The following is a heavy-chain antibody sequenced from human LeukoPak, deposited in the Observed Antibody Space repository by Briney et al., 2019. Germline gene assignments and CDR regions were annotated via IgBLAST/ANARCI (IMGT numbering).Heavy chain of an antibody. CDR2: TYYSGST. V-gene: IGHV4-59*08. Sequence: SETLSLACTVSDGSMSGYYWSWIRQPPGKGLEWIGYTYYSGSTNYNPSLKRRVTISEDRSMNQFSLKLSSVTAADTAVYYCARHKSDYGDYHAHWGQGTLVTVSS. CDR1: DGSMSGYY. J-gene: IGHJ4*02. CDR3: ARHKSDYGDYHAH. D-gene: IGHD4-17*01.